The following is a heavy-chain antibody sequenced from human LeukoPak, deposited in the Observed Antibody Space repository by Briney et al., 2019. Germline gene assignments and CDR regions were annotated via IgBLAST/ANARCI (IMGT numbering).Heavy chain of an antibody. CDR3: VRAGGTRGYDI. CDR1: GFTFSDHR. Sequence: GGSLRLSCAVSGFTFSDHRMDWVRQVPGKGLQWVGRSTDKLYSYTTEYAASVKGRFTILRADSENSLYLQMNSLKTEDTAVYYCVRAGGTRGYDIWGQGTMVTVSS. J-gene: IGHJ3*02. D-gene: IGHD2-15*01. V-gene: IGHV3-72*01. CDR2: STDKLYSYTT.